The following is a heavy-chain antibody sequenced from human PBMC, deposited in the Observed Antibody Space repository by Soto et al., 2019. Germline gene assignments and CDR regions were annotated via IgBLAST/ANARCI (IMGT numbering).Heavy chain of an antibody. J-gene: IGHJ4*02. D-gene: IGHD4-17*01. CDR1: GFTFSSYA. CDR2: ISGGGGST. CDR3: AKGRDYDDSYFDY. V-gene: IGHV3-23*01. Sequence: EVQLLESGGGLVQPGGSLRLSCAVSGFTFSSYAMSWVRQAPGKGLEWVSIISGGGGSTYYADSVRGRFIISRDNFRTTLSLQMSRLRADDTAVYHCAKGRDYDDSYFDYWGQGTLVTVSS.